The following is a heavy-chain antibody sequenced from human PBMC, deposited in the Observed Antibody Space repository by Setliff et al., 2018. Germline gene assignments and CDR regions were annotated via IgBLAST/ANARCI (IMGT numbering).Heavy chain of an antibody. CDR2: SNHGGST. CDR1: GESFSNNY. V-gene: IGHV4-34*01. Sequence: SETLSLTCSVYGESFSNNYWSWIRHTPGKGLEWIGESNHGGSTSYHPSLKSRLTMSVDTSKNQFSLKLTSVTAADTAVYFCARHLLVQGTYHFDYWGQGSPVTVSS. D-gene: IGHD3-10*01. J-gene: IGHJ4*02. CDR3: ARHLLVQGTYHFDY.